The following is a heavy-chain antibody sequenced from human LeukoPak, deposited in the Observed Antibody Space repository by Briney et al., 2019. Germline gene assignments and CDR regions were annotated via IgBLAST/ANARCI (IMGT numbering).Heavy chain of an antibody. CDR1: GFTFSSFQ. CDR3: ARLYSSGWFYFDY. J-gene: IGHJ4*02. V-gene: IGHV3-11*06. CDR2: ISSSSTYT. Sequence: GGSLRLSCAASGFTFSSFQMNWIRQAPGKGLEWVSYISSSSTYTNYADSVKGRFTISRDNAKNSLYLQMNSLRAEDTAVYYCARLYSSGWFYFDYWGQGTLVTVSS. D-gene: IGHD6-19*01.